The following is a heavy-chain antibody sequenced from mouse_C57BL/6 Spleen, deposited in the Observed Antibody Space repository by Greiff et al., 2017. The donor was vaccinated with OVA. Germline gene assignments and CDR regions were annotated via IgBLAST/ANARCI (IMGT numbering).Heavy chain of an antibody. J-gene: IGHJ1*03. Sequence: QVQLQQPGAELVKPGASVKLSCKASGYTFTSYWMQWVKQRPGQGLEWIGEIDPSDSYTNYNQKFKGKATCTVDTSSSTAYMQLSSLTSEDSAVYYCARGSNGAFDVWGTGTTVTVSS. CDR2: IDPSDSYT. CDR3: ARGSNGAFDV. V-gene: IGHV1-50*01. CDR1: GYTFTSYW. D-gene: IGHD2-5*01.